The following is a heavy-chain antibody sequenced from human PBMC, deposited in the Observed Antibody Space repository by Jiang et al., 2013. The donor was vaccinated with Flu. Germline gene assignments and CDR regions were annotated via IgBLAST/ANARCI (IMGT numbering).Heavy chain of an antibody. J-gene: IGHJ6*02. CDR1: GFSFDDYA. Sequence: EVQLVESGGGLAQPGRSLRLSCAASGFSFDDYAMHWVRQAPGKGLEWVSGISSSSGTIGYADSVKGRFTISRDNAKNSLYLQMNSLRAEDTALYYCAKSRSGYAPYYYFYVFDVWGQGTTVTVSS. D-gene: IGHD5-12*01. CDR2: ISSSSGTI. CDR3: AKSRSGYAPYYYFYVFDV. V-gene: IGHV3-9*01.